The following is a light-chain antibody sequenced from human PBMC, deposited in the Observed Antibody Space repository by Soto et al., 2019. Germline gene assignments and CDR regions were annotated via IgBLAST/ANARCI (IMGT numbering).Light chain of an antibody. Sequence: EFVLTQSPGTLSLSPGERATLSCRASQTVRNNYLAWYQQKPGQAPRLLIYGASSRATGIPDRFSGSGTGTDFTLTINSLQSEDFGVYYCHQYNNWPPSTFGQGTRLEIK. CDR2: GAS. CDR3: HQYNNWPPST. J-gene: IGKJ5*01. V-gene: IGKV3-20*01. CDR1: QTVRNNY.